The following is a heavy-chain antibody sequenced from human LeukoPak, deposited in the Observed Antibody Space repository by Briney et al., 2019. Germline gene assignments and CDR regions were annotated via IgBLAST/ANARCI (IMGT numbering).Heavy chain of an antibody. CDR1: GGSISRYY. V-gene: IGHV4-59*01. CDR2: IYYSGTT. Sequence: TSETLSLTCTVSGGSISRYYWSWIRQSPGKGLEWIGYIYYSGTTNYNPSLKSRVTISLDTSKNQISLKLSSVTAADTAVYYCARDVSSSGSYFDYWGQGTLVTVSS. J-gene: IGHJ4*02. CDR3: ARDVSSSGSYFDY. D-gene: IGHD6-19*01.